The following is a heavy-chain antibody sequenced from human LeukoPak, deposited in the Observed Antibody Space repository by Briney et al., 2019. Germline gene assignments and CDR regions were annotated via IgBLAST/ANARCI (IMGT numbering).Heavy chain of an antibody. J-gene: IGHJ3*02. CDR3: VRVHCSGGGCYQRNDGLEI. CDR2: ISVDSNYL. D-gene: IGHD2-15*01. CDR1: GFTFNTYS. Sequence: GGSLRLSCAASGFTFNTYSMNWVRQAPGKGLEWVSSISVDSNYLYYVDSLRRRFTVSRDNTKNSLYLQMNSLRAEDTAVYYCVRVHCSGGGCYQRNDGLEIWGQGTMVTVSS. V-gene: IGHV3-21*01.